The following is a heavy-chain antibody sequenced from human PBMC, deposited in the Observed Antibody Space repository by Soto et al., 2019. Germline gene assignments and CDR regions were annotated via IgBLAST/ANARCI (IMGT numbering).Heavy chain of an antibody. J-gene: IGHJ4*02. CDR2: IKSKTDDGTT. Sequence: PGGSLRLSCAASGFTFSNAWMNWVRQAPGKGLEWVGRIKSKTDDGTTDYAAPVKGRFTISRDDSKNTPYLQMNSLKTEDTAVYYCTTDLGTSPQEWELLLFNWGQGTLVTVSS. V-gene: IGHV3-15*07. CDR3: TTDLGTSPQEWELLLFN. CDR1: GFTFSNAW. D-gene: IGHD1-26*01.